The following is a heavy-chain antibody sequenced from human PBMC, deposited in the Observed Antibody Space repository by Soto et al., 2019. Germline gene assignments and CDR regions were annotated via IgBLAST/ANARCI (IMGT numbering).Heavy chain of an antibody. J-gene: IGHJ6*02. CDR1: GGSFSGYS. CDR2: INHSGIT. CDR3: ARGYGLDV. Sequence: QVQLQQWGAGLLKPSETLSLTCAVYGGSFSGYSLIWIRQPPGKGLEWIGEINHSGITNYNPSLKSRVTISVDTSKNQFSLKVSSVTAADTAVYYCARGYGLDVWGQGTTVTVSS. V-gene: IGHV4-34*01.